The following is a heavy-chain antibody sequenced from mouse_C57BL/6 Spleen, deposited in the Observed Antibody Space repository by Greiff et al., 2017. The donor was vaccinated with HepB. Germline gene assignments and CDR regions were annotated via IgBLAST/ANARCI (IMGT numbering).Heavy chain of an antibody. V-gene: IGHV5-4*01. D-gene: IGHD1-1*01. Sequence: EVQRVESGGGLVKPGGSLKLSCAASGFTFSSYAMSWVRQTPEKRLEWVATISDGGSYTYYPDNVKGRFTISRDNAKNNLYLQMGHLKSEDTAMYYCAREGYYYGIYWYFDVWGTGTTVTVSS. CDR1: GFTFSSYA. CDR3: AREGYYYGIYWYFDV. CDR2: ISDGGSYT. J-gene: IGHJ1*03.